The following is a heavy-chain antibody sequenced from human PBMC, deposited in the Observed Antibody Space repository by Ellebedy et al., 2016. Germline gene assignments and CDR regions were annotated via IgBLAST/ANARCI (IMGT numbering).Heavy chain of an antibody. CDR1: GYTFTTYY. V-gene: IGHV1-46*01. CDR2: IDPSSGDT. CDR3: ARDRRTSSEGMDV. J-gene: IGHJ6*02. Sequence: ASVKVSCKTSGYTFTTYYIHWVRQAPGQGLEWLGIIDPSSGDTSFAQRVQGRVTLTSDASTTTVYMNLFSLESEDTALYYCARDRRTSSEGMDVWGQGTTVTVSS. D-gene: IGHD6-6*01.